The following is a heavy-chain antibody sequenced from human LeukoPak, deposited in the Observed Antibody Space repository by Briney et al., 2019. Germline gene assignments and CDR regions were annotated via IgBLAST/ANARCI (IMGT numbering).Heavy chain of an antibody. CDR3: AKDVDLYSGSYYFDY. Sequence: QSGGSLRLSCAASGFTFSSYGMHWVRQAPGKGLEWVAVISYDGSNKYYADSVKGRSTISRDNSKNTLYLQMNSLRAEDTAVYYCAKDVDLYSGSYYFDYWGQGTLVTVSS. CDR2: ISYDGSNK. CDR1: GFTFSSYG. V-gene: IGHV3-30*18. D-gene: IGHD6-13*01. J-gene: IGHJ4*02.